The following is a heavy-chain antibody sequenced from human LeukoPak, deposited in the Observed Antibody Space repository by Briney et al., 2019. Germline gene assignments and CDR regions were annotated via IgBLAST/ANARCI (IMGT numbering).Heavy chain of an antibody. CDR1: GFTFNSYS. CDR3: ARDYFRRDGYNPLKY. J-gene: IGHJ4*02. V-gene: IGHV3-21*01. D-gene: IGHD5-24*01. Sequence: PGGSLRLSCAASGFTFNSYSMNWVRQAPGKGLEWVSSISSSSSYIYYADSVKGRFTISRDNAKNSLYLQMNSLRAEDTAVYYCARDYFRRDGYNPLKYWGQGTLVTVSS. CDR2: ISSSSSYI.